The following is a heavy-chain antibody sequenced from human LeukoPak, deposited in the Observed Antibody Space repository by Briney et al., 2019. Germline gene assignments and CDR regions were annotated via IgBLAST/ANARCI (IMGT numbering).Heavy chain of an antibody. CDR2: ISYDGSNK. CDR1: GFTFSSYA. V-gene: IGHV3-30-3*01. D-gene: IGHD2-15*01. J-gene: IGHJ5*02. CDR3: ARDLAAVNWFDP. Sequence: GGSLRPSCAASGFTFSSYAMHWVRQAPGKGLEWVAVISYDGSNKYYADSVKGRFTISRDNSKNTLYLQMNSLRAEDTAVYYCARDLAAVNWFDPWGQGTLVTVSS.